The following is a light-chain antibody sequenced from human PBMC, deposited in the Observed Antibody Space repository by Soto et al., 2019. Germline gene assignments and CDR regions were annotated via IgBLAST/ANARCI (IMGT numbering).Light chain of an antibody. Sequence: QSVLTQPASVSGSPGQSITISCTGSSSDVGGYNYVSWYQQHPDKAPKVIIYEVSNRPSGVSNRFSGSKSGNTASLTISGLQAEDEADYYCAAWEDSLNGWVFGGGTKLTVL. CDR1: SSDVGGYNY. V-gene: IGLV2-14*01. CDR2: EVS. J-gene: IGLJ3*02. CDR3: AAWEDSLNGWV.